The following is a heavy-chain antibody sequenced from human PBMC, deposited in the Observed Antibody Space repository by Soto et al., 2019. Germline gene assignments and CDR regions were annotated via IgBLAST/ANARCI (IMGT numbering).Heavy chain of an antibody. CDR2: ISSSSSTI. J-gene: IGHJ3*02. D-gene: IGHD3-9*01. Sequence: GGSLRLSCAASGFTFSSYSMNRDRQAPGKGLEWVSYISSSSSTIYYADSVKGRFTISRDNAKNALYLQLNSLRDADTAVYYCSRVDSNRAFDIWGKGTMVTVSS. V-gene: IGHV3-48*02. CDR1: GFTFSSYS. CDR3: SRVDSNRAFDI.